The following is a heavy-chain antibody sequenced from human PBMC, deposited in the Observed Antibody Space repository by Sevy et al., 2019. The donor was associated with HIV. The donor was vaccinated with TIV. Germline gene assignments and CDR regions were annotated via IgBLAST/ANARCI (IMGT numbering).Heavy chain of an antibody. Sequence: SETLSLTCTVSGGSISSGGYYWSWIRQHPGKGLEWIGYIYYRGSTYYNPSLKSRVTISVDTSKNQFSLKLCSVTAADAAVYYCASYRRGGGSFVHAFDIWGQGTMVTVSS. CDR1: GGSISSGGYY. V-gene: IGHV4-31*03. J-gene: IGHJ3*02. CDR2: IYYRGST. D-gene: IGHD1-26*01. CDR3: ASYRRGGGSFVHAFDI.